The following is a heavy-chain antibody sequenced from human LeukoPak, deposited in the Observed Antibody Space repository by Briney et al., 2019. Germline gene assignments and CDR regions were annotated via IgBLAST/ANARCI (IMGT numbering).Heavy chain of an antibody. D-gene: IGHD3-22*01. CDR1: GYTFTSYD. J-gene: IGHJ4*02. CDR3: ARGFKITMIESGGIDY. Sequence: GASVKVSCKASGYTFTSYDINWVRQATGQGLEWMGWMNPNSGNTGYAQKFQGRVTMTRNTSISTAYMELSSLRSEDTAVYYCARGFKITMIESGGIDYWGQGTLVTVSS. V-gene: IGHV1-8*01. CDR2: MNPNSGNT.